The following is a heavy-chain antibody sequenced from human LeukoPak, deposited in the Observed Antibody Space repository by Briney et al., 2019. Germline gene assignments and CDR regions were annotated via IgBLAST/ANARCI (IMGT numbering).Heavy chain of an antibody. V-gene: IGHV1-2*02. D-gene: IGHD2-15*01. CDR2: INPNSGGT. Sequence: GASVKVSCKASGYTFTGYYMHWVRQAPGQGLEWMGWINPNSGGTNYAQKFQGRVTMTRDTSISTAYMELSRLRSDDTAVYYCARGTRFYCSGGSCYLKYYYYYYGMDVWGQGTTVTVSS. CDR3: ARGTRFYCSGGSCYLKYYYYYYGMDV. CDR1: GYTFTGYY. J-gene: IGHJ6*02.